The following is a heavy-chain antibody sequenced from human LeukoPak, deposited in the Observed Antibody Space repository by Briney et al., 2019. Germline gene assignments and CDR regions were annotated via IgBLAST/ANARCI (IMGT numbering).Heavy chain of an antibody. CDR3: ARGPPNTYYDILTGYWGDYYYYYMDV. CDR1: GGTFSSYA. D-gene: IGHD3-9*01. J-gene: IGHJ6*03. V-gene: IGHV1-69*05. CDR2: IIPIFGTA. Sequence: GASVKVSCKASGGTFSSYAISWVRQAPGQGLEWMGGIIPIFGTANYAQKFQGRVTMTRDTSISTAYMELSSLRSEDTAVYYCARGPPNTYYDILTGYWGDYYYYYMDVWGKGTTVTISS.